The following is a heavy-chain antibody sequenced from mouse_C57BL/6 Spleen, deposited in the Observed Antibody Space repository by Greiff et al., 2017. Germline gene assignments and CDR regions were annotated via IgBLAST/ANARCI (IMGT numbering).Heavy chain of an antibody. Sequence: QVQLQQPGAELVRPGTSVKLSCKASGYTFTSYWMHWVKQRPGQGLEWIGVIDPSDSYTNYNQKFKGKATLTVDTSSSTAYMQLSSLTSEDSAVYYCARSVTTVVAPMDYWGQGTSVTVSS. CDR2: IDPSDSYT. V-gene: IGHV1-59*01. J-gene: IGHJ4*01. D-gene: IGHD1-1*01. CDR1: GYTFTSYW. CDR3: ARSVTTVVAPMDY.